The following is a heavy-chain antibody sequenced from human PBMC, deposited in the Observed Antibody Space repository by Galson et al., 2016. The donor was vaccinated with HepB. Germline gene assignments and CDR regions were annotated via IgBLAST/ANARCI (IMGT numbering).Heavy chain of an antibody. V-gene: IGHV3-33*01. CDR3: AREQKPSGADY. D-gene: IGHD2-15*01. CDR1: GFTFSSYA. CDR2: IWYDGGNH. J-gene: IGHJ4*02. Sequence: SLRLSCAASGFTFSSYAMHWVRQAPGKGLEWVAVIWYDGGNHYYADSVKGRFTISRDNSKDTLNLQMNSLRAEDTAVYYCAREQKPSGADYWGQGTLVTVSS.